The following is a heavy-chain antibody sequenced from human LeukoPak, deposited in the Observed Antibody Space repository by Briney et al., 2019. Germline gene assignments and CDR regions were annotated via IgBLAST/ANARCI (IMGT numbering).Heavy chain of an antibody. CDR1: GFTFSSYS. Sequence: GGSLRLSCAASGFTFSSYSMNWVRQAPGKGLEWVSSISSSSSYIYYADSVKGRFTISRDNAKNSLYLQMNSLRAEDTAVYYCARELGYSYGYLSDNDYWGRGTLVTVSS. D-gene: IGHD5-18*01. J-gene: IGHJ4*02. CDR2: ISSSSSYI. V-gene: IGHV3-21*03. CDR3: ARELGYSYGYLSDNDY.